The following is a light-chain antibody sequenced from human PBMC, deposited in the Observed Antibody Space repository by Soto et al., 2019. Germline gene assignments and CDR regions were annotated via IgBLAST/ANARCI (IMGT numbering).Light chain of an antibody. Sequence: QSVLTQPASVSGSLGQSITISCSGTSSDIGTYDFVSWYQHLPGKAPKLIISEVSNRPSGVSNRFSGSKSGNTASLTISGLQAEDEGDYYCSSYTSSSPYVFGTGTKVTVL. CDR3: SSYTSSSPYV. J-gene: IGLJ1*01. CDR1: SSDIGTYDF. V-gene: IGLV2-14*01. CDR2: EVS.